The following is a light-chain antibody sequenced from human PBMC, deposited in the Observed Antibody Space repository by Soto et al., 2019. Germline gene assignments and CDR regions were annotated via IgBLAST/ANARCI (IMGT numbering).Light chain of an antibody. CDR1: QSVSSNN. J-gene: IGKJ1*01. V-gene: IGKV3-20*01. Sequence: EIVLTQSPGTLSLSPGKRGTLSCRASQSVSSNNLAWYQQKPGQAPRLLIYGASYRATGIPDRFSGSGSGTDFTLTSSRLEPEYVAVYYCQQYGSSPTFGQGTKVEIK. CDR2: GAS. CDR3: QQYGSSPT.